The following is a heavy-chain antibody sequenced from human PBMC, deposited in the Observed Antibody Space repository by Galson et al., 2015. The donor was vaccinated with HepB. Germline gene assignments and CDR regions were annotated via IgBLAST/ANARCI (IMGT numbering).Heavy chain of an antibody. J-gene: IGHJ4*02. Sequence: SLRLSCAASGLTFSSNWMSWVRQAPGKGLEWVANIKQDGSEKYYVDSVKGRFTISRDNAKNSLYLQMNSLRAEDTAVYYCAKELRYFDWSDRGYFDYWGQGTLVTVSS. CDR2: IKQDGSEK. D-gene: IGHD3-9*01. CDR1: GLTFSSNW. CDR3: AKELRYFDWSDRGYFDY. V-gene: IGHV3-7*01.